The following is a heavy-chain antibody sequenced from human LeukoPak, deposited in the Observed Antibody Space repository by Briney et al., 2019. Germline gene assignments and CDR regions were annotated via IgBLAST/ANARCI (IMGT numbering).Heavy chain of an antibody. D-gene: IGHD3-3*01. CDR3: ARDHRLGVLEWLLGRGMDV. V-gene: IGHV3-11*01. CDR2: ISSSGSTL. CDR1: GFTFSDYY. Sequence: GGSLRLSCAASGFTFSDYYMSWIRQAPGKGLEWVSYISSSGSTLYYADSVKGRITISRDNAKNSLYLQMNSLRAEDTAVYYCARDHRLGVLEWLLGRGMDVWGQGTTVTVSS. J-gene: IGHJ6*02.